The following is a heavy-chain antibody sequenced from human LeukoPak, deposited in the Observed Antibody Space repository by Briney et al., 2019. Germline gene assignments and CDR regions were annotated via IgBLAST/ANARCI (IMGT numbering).Heavy chain of an antibody. CDR3: ARELRITIFGVVNTNFDY. CDR2: INSDGSST. J-gene: IGHJ4*02. CDR1: GFTFSSCW. Sequence: PGGSLRLSCAASGFTFSSCWMHWVRQAPGKGLVWVARINSDGSSTSYADSVKGRFTISRDNAKNTLYLQMNSLRAEDTAVYYCARELRITIFGVVNTNFDYWGQGTLVTVSS. D-gene: IGHD3-3*01. V-gene: IGHV3-74*01.